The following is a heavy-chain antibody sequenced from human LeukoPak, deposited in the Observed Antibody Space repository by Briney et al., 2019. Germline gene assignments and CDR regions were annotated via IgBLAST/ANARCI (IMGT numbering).Heavy chain of an antibody. Sequence: GGSLRLSCVASGFTLRNYGMHWVRQAPGKGLEWVAVLWKDGSNNFYADSVKGRFRFSRGNSKDMLYLQMNSLRAEDTAVYYCAKEYEIFVGAFDIWGQGTMVTVSS. J-gene: IGHJ3*02. CDR2: LWKDGSNN. V-gene: IGHV3-33*06. CDR3: AKEYEIFVGAFDI. D-gene: IGHD3-9*01. CDR1: GFTLRNYG.